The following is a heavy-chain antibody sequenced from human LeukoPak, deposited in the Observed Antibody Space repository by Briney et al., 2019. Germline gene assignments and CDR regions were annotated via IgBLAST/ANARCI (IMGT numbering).Heavy chain of an antibody. J-gene: IGHJ5*02. CDR1: GFTFSSYS. D-gene: IGHD2-21*02. CDR3: ARVDRDCGGDCYPDRFDP. V-gene: IGHV3-21*01. CDR2: ISSSSSYI. Sequence: PGGSLRLSCAASGFTFSSYSMNWVRQAPGKGLEWVSSISSSSSYIYYADSAKGRFTISRDNAKNSLYLQMNSLRAEDTAVYYCARVDRDCGGDCYPDRFDPWGQGTLVTVSS.